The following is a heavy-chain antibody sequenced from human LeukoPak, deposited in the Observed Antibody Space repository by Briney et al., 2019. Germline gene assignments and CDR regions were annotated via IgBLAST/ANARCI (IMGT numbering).Heavy chain of an antibody. V-gene: IGHV1-2*02. Sequence: GASVKVSCKASVYTFTGYYMHWVRQAPGQGLEWMGWINPNSGGTNYAQKFQGRVTMARDTSISTAYMELSRLRSDDTAVYYCARDTYCGSTSCSGGYYYYYMDVWGKGTTVTVSS. CDR3: ARDTYCGSTSCSGGYYYYYMDV. CDR1: VYTFTGYY. J-gene: IGHJ6*03. D-gene: IGHD2-2*01. CDR2: INPNSGGT.